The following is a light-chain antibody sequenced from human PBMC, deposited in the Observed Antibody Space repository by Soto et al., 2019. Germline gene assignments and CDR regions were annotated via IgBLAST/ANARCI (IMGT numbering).Light chain of an antibody. Sequence: QSVLTQPASVSGSPGQSITISCTGTSSDVGGYNYVSWYQQYPGKAPKVMIYDVSNRPSGVSNRFSGSKSGDTASLTISGLQAEDEADYYCGSYTRSSTPYVFGTGTRSPS. J-gene: IGLJ1*01. CDR1: SSDVGGYNY. CDR3: GSYTRSSTPYV. CDR2: DVS. V-gene: IGLV2-14*03.